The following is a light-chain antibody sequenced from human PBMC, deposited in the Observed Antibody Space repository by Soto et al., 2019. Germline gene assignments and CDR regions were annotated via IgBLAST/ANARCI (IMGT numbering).Light chain of an antibody. CDR1: SSEVGGYNY. CDR3: SSYAASNNFYFV. J-gene: IGLJ3*02. Sequence: QSVLTQPPSASGSPGQSVTISCTGTSSEVGGYNYVSWYQQYPGRAPKLMIYEVTKRPSGVPDRFSGSKSGNTASLTVSGLQAEDEDDYYCSSYAASNNFYFVFGGGTKLTVL. V-gene: IGLV2-8*01. CDR2: EVT.